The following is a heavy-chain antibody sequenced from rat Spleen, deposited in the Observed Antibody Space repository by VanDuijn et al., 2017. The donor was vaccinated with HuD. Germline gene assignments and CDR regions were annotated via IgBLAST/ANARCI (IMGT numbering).Heavy chain of an antibody. CDR2: ISSGGST. CDR3: ARDRLQWFDY. D-gene: IGHD1-1*01. V-gene: IGHV2-6*01. CDR1: GFSLTSYS. Sequence: QVQLKESGPGLVQPSQTLSLTCTVSGFSLTSYSVSWVRQPPGKGLEWIAAISSGGSTYYNSALKSRLSISRDTSKSQILLKMNSLQTEDTAIYYCARDRLQWFDYWGQGVMVTVSS. J-gene: IGHJ2*01.